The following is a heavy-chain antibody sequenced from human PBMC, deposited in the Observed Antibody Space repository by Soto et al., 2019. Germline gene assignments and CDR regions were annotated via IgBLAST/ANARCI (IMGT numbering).Heavy chain of an antibody. CDR1: GYTFTSYG. V-gene: IGHV1-18*01. D-gene: IGHD6-6*01. Sequence: SVKVSWKASGYTFTSYGISWGRQAPGQGLEWMGWISAYNGNTNYAQKLQGRVTMTTDTSTSTAYMELRSLRSDDTAVYYCGREIAARYYYYYGMDVWGQGTTVTVSS. CDR3: GREIAARYYYYYGMDV. CDR2: ISAYNGNT. J-gene: IGHJ6*02.